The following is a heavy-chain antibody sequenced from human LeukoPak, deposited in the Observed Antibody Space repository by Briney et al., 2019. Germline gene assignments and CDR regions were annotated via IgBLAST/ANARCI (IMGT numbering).Heavy chain of an antibody. V-gene: IGHV4-34*01. CDR1: GGSFSGYY. Sequence: SETLSLTCAVYGGSFSGYYWSWIRQPPGKGLEWIGEINHSGSTNYNPSLKSRVTISVDTSKNQFSLKLSSVTAADTAVYYCARGLRGREYFQHWGQGTLVTVSS. CDR3: ARGLRGREYFQH. J-gene: IGHJ1*01. CDR2: INHSGST.